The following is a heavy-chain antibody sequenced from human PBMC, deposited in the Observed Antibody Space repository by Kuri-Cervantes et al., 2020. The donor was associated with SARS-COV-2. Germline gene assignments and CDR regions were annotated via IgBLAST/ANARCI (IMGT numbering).Heavy chain of an antibody. V-gene: IGHV3-74*01. Sequence: GGSLRLSCAASGFTFSSYWMHWVRQAPGKGLVWVSRTNSDGSSTSYADSVKGRFTISRDNAKNTLYLQMNSLRAEDTAVYYCARGIGIAAAGHWGQGTLVTVSS. CDR3: ARGIGIAAAGH. CDR2: TNSDGSST. D-gene: IGHD6-13*01. CDR1: GFTFSSYW. J-gene: IGHJ4*02.